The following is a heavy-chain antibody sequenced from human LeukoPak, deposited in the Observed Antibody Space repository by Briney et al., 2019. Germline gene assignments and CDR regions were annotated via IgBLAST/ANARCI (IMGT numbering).Heavy chain of an antibody. D-gene: IGHD3-3*01. CDR1: GGSISSSSYY. V-gene: IGHV4-39*07. CDR3: AREAYYDFWSGYQYYYYYMDV. CDR2: IYYSGST. J-gene: IGHJ6*03. Sequence: SETLSLTCTVSGGSISSSSYYWGWIRQPPGKGLEWIGSIYYSGSTYYNPSLKSRVTISVDTSKNQSSLKLSSVTAADTAVYYCAREAYYDFWSGYQYYYYYMDVWGKGTTVTVSS.